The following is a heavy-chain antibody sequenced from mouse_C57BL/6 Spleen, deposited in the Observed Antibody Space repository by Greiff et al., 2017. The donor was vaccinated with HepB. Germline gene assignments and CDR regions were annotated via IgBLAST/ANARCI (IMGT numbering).Heavy chain of an antibody. CDR2: IWTGGGT. CDR1: GFSLTSYA. V-gene: IGHV2-9-1*01. D-gene: IGHD2-1*01. CDR3: ARNEEEIYYALGDY. J-gene: IGHJ2*01. Sequence: VKLQESGPGLVAPSQSLSITCTVSGFSLTSYAISWVRQPPGKGLEWLGVIWTGGGTNYNSALKSRLSISKDNSKSHVFLKMNSLQTDDTARYYCARNEEEIYYALGDYWGQGTTLTVSS.